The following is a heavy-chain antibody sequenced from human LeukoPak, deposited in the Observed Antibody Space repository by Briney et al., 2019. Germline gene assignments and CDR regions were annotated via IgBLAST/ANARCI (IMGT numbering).Heavy chain of an antibody. Sequence: ASVKVSCKASGYTFTSYYMHWVRQAPGQGLEWMGIFNPSGGSTSYAQKFQGRVTMTRDTSTSTVYMELSSLRSEDTAVYYCARQFSSAGYSSSWSIYGMDVWGQGTTVTVSS. D-gene: IGHD6-13*01. CDR1: GYTFTSYY. V-gene: IGHV1-46*01. CDR2: FNPSGGST. CDR3: ARQFSSAGYSSSWSIYGMDV. J-gene: IGHJ6*02.